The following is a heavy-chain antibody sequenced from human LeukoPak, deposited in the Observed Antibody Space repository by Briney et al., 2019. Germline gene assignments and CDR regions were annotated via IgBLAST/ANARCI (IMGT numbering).Heavy chain of an antibody. CDR3: ARADYDSSGFPPDY. D-gene: IGHD3-22*01. J-gene: IGHJ4*02. CDR2: ISSSSSTI. CDR1: GFTVSSNY. V-gene: IGHV3-48*04. Sequence: PGGSLRLSCAASGFTVSSNYMSWVRQAPGKGLEWVSYISSSSSTIYYADSVKGRFTISRDNAKNSLYLQMNSLRAEDTAVYYCARADYDSSGFPPDYWGQGTLVTVSS.